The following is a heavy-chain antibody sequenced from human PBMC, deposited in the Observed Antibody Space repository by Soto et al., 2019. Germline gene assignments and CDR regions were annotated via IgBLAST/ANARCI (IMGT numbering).Heavy chain of an antibody. CDR1: GYTFSTSG. J-gene: IGHJ6*04. CDR3: ARGIVILAADYGMDV. CDR2: INPTGGST. Sequence: ASVKVSCKASGYTFSTSGMSWLRQAPGQGLELIGIINPTGGSTNYAQKFQGRVTMTMDTSTSTVYMELSSLTSEDTAVYYCARGIVILAADYGMDVWGEGTTVTVSS. D-gene: IGHD2-15*01. V-gene: IGHV1-46*01.